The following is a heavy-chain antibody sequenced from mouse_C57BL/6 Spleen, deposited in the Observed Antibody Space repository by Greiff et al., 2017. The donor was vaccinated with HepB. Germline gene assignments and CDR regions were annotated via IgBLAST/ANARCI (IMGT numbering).Heavy chain of an antibody. D-gene: IGHD4-1*01. CDR1: GYTFTSYW. CDR2: IDPSDSYT. Sequence: VQLQQPGAELVMPGASVKLSCKASGYTFTSYWMHWVKQRPGQGLEWIGEIDPSDSYTNYTQKFKGKSTLTVDKSSSTAYMQLSSLTSEDSAVDYCARGDNWGRYWYFDVWGTGTTVTVSS. J-gene: IGHJ1*03. CDR3: ARGDNWGRYWYFDV. V-gene: IGHV1-69*01.